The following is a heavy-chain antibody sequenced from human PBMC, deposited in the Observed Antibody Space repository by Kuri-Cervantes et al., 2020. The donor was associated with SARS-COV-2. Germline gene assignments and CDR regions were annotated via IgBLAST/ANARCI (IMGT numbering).Heavy chain of an antibody. Sequence: LRLSCTVSGGSISSGSYYWSWIRQPAGKGLEWIGHIYTSGSTNYNPSLKSRVTISVDTSKNQFSLKLSSVTAADTAVYYCAIICGGSCYSIRDYWGQGTLVTVSS. CDR1: GGSISSGSYY. CDR2: IYTSGST. J-gene: IGHJ4*02. CDR3: AIICGGSCYSIRDY. D-gene: IGHD2-15*01. V-gene: IGHV4-61*09.